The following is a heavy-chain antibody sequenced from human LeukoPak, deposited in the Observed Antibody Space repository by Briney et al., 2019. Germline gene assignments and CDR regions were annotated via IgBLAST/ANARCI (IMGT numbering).Heavy chain of an antibody. CDR1: GFTFSSFA. CDR2: ISGYGDTT. J-gene: IGHJ4*02. CDR3: AKVDLYSYAGFLDY. V-gene: IGHV3-23*01. D-gene: IGHD5-18*01. Sequence: PGGSLRLSCSASGFTFSSFAMNWVRQAPGKGLEWVSIISGYGDTTYYTDSVKGRFTISRDNSKNTLYLQMNSLRAEDTAVYYCAKVDLYSYAGFLDYWGQGTLVTVSS.